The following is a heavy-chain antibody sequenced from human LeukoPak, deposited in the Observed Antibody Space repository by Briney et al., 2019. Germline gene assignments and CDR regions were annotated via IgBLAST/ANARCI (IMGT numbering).Heavy chain of an antibody. Sequence: PSETLSLTCTVSGGSTSSYYWSWIRQPPGKGLEWIGYIYYSGSTNYNPFLKSRVTISVDTSKNQFSLKLSSVTAADTAVYYCARNPSSWDVVDYWGQGTLVTVSS. V-gene: IGHV4-59*08. J-gene: IGHJ4*02. D-gene: IGHD6-13*01. CDR1: GGSTSSYY. CDR2: IYYSGST. CDR3: ARNPSSWDVVDY.